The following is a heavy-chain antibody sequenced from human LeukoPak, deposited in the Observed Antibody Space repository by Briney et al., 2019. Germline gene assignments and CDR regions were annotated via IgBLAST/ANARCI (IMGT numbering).Heavy chain of an antibody. Sequence: PRGSLRLSCAASGFSLNNYAMSWVRHAPGKGLEWVSAISTTGGSTYYADSVKGRFTISRDNSKNTLSLQMDSLRVEDTAAYYCAKDWTTVVTPKGYYFDSWGQGTLVTVSS. CDR2: ISTTGGST. D-gene: IGHD4-23*01. CDR1: GFSLNNYA. CDR3: AKDWTTVVTPKGYYFDS. V-gene: IGHV3-23*01. J-gene: IGHJ4*02.